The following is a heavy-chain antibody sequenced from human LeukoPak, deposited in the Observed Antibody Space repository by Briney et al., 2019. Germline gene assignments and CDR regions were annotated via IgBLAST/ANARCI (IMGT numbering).Heavy chain of an antibody. V-gene: IGHV3-20*04. D-gene: IGHD6-19*01. J-gene: IGHJ4*02. CDR3: ARGDKIRLGSPIVHSSGWYMFDY. CDR1: GFTFDDYA. Sequence: PGGSLRLSCAASGFTFDDYAMTWVRHTPGKGLEWVSGINWNGGTTSYADSLKGRFTISRDNAKNSLYLQMNSLRAEDTALYYCARGDKIRLGSPIVHSSGWYMFDYWGQGTLVTVSS. CDR2: INWNGGTT.